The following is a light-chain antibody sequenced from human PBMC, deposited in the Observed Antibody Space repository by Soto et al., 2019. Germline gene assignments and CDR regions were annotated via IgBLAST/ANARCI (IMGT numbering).Light chain of an antibody. CDR2: GAS. CDR3: QQYGSSPPIT. V-gene: IGKV3-20*01. J-gene: IGKJ5*01. CDR1: QSVSSSY. Sequence: EIVLTDSPGTLSLSRWEIATLSCRASQSVSSSYLAWYQQKPVQAPRLLIYGASSRATGIPDRFSGSGSGTDFTLTISRLEPEDFAVYHCQQYGSSPPITFGQVTRLEIK.